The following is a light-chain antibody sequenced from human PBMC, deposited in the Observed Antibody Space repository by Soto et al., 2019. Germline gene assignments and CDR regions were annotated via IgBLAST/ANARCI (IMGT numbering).Light chain of an antibody. CDR1: QSVSSSY. V-gene: IGKV3-20*01. J-gene: IGKJ4*01. CDR2: GAS. CDR3: QQYGSSPLT. Sequence: EIVVTQSPGTLSLSPGERATLSCRASQSVSSSYLAWYQQKPGQAPRLLIYGASSRATGIPDRFSGSGSGTDFTLTISRLEPEDFAVYYCQQYGSSPLTFGRGTKVDIK.